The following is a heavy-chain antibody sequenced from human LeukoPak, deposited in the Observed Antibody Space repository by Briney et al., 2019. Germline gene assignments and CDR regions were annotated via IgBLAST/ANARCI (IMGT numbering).Heavy chain of an antibody. V-gene: IGHV4-59*01. J-gene: IGHJ4*02. CDR3: ARGISFFDY. CDR2: IYYSRST. CDR1: GASISSYY. Sequence: SETLSLTCTVSGASISSYYWTWIRQPPGKGLEWIGYIYYSRSTNCNPSLKSRVTISVDTSKNQFSLKLNSVTAADTAVYYCARGISFFDYWGQGTLVTVSS. D-gene: IGHD3-3*02.